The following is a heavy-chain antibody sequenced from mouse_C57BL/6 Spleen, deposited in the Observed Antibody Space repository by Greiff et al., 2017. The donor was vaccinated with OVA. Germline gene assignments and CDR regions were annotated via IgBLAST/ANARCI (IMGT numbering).Heavy chain of an antibody. CDR1: GYSITSGYY. CDR3: ASTGTRIGAWFAY. CDR2: ISYDGSN. Sequence: ESGPGLVKPSQSLSLTCSVTGYSITSGYYWNWIRQFPGNKLEWMGYISYDGSNNYNPSLKNRISITRDTSKNQFFLKLNSVTTEDTATYYCASTGTRIGAWFAYWGQGTLVTVSA. J-gene: IGHJ3*01. D-gene: IGHD4-1*01. V-gene: IGHV3-6*01.